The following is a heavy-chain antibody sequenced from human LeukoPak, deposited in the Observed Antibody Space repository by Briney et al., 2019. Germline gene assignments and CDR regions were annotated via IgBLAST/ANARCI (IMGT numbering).Heavy chain of an antibody. V-gene: IGHV3-53*01. CDR3: ARGSIVGAFFDY. Sequence: GGSLRLSCAASGFTVSSNYMSWVRQAPGKGLEWVSVIYSGGSTYYADSVKGRFTISRDNSKNTLYLQMNSLRAEDTAVYYRARGSIVGAFFDYWGQGTLVTVSS. CDR1: GFTVSSNY. D-gene: IGHD1-26*01. CDR2: IYSGGST. J-gene: IGHJ4*02.